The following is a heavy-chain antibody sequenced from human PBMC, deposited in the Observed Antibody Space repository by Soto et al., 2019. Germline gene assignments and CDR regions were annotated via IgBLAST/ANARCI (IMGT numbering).Heavy chain of an antibody. V-gene: IGHV1-2*02. CDR3: ARDRRYDFWSSARYYYGMDV. CDR2: INPSSGGT. J-gene: IGHJ6*02. Sequence: GASVKVSCKASGYTFTGYYMHWVRQAPGQGLEWMGWINPSSGGTNYAQKFQGRVTMTRDTSISTAYMELSRLRSDDTAVYYCARDRRYDFWSSARYYYGMDVWGQGTTVTVSS. D-gene: IGHD3-3*01. CDR1: GYTFTGYY.